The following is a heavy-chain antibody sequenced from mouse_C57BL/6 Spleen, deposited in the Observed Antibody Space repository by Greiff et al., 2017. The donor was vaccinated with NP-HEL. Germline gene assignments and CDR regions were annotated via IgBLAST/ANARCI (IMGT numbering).Heavy chain of an antibody. D-gene: IGHD2-1*01. CDR1: GYTFTSYW. CDR3: ARSRGNSYAMDY. J-gene: IGHJ4*01. V-gene: IGHV1-50*01. CDR2: IDPSDSYT. Sequence: QVQLQQPGAELVKPGASVKLSCKASGYTFTSYWMQWVKQRPGQGLEWIGEIDPSDSYTNYNQKFKGKATLTVDTSSSTAYMQLSSLTSEDSAVYYCARSRGNSYAMDYWGQGTSVTVSS.